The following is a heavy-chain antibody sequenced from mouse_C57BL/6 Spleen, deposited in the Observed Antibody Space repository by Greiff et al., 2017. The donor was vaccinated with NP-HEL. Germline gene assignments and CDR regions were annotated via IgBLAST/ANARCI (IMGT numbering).Heavy chain of an antibody. CDR2: IWWDDDK. V-gene: IGHV8-8*01. Sequence: QVTLKECGPGILQPSQTLSLTCSFSGFSLSTFGMGVGWIRQPSGKGLEWLAHIWWDDDKYYNPALKSRLTISKDTSKNQVFLKIANVDTADTATYYCARIGRGYYGSSYYFDYWGQGTTLTVSS. D-gene: IGHD1-1*01. CDR1: GFSLSTFGMG. CDR3: ARIGRGYYGSSYYFDY. J-gene: IGHJ2*01.